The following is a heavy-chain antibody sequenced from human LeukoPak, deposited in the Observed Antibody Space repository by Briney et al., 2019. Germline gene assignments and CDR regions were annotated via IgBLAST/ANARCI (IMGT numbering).Heavy chain of an antibody. CDR1: GGPISSSNYY. CDR3: ARQTGYCSGGSCYGYFLH. D-gene: IGHD2-15*01. J-gene: IGHJ1*01. Sequence: KPSETLSLTCTVSGGPISSSNYYWGWIRQPPGKGLEWIATIYYSGSTYYNPSLKSRVTIFVDTSKNQFSLKLTSVTAADTAVYYCARQTGYCSGGSCYGYFLHWGQGTLVTVSS. V-gene: IGHV4-39*01. CDR2: IYYSGST.